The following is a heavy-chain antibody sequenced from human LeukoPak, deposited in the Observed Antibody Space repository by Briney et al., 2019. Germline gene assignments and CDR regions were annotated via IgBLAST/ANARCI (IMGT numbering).Heavy chain of an antibody. D-gene: IGHD3-9*01. V-gene: IGHV3-7*03. J-gene: IGHJ4*02. Sequence: GGSLRLSCAASGFTFSSYWMNWARQAPGKGLEWLASINHNGNVNYYVDSEKGRFTISRYNAKNSRYLQMSNLRAEGTAVYYCAKGDNYDILTGRFSSKGFYFDSWGQGTLVTVSS. CDR1: GFTFSSYW. CDR3: AKGDNYDILTGRFSSKGFYFDS. CDR2: INHNGNVN.